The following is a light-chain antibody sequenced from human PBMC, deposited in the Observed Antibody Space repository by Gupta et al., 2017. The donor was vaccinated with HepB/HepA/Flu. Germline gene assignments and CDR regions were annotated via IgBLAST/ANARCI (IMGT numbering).Light chain of an antibody. CDR2: GTS. V-gene: IGKV3-20*01. CDR1: QSVSNSY. J-gene: IGKJ1*01. Sequence: IVLPQSPDTLSLSPGERFPVTCRASQSVSNSYLAWYHLEPGQTPRPLIYGTSSRATDIPDRFSGRGSGTEFTRNISRLEPADFAVYSCQREGYSPSTFGQGTKVETK. CDR3: QREGYSPST.